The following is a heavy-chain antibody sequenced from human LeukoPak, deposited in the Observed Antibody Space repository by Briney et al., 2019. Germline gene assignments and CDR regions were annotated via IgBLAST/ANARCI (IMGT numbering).Heavy chain of an antibody. J-gene: IGHJ6*03. CDR3: ARVFLEWLLYGPHYYYYYYMDV. V-gene: IGHV1-69*13. CDR1: GGTFSSYA. CDR2: IIPIFGTV. D-gene: IGHD3-3*01. Sequence: ASVKVSCKASGGTFSSYAISWVRQAPGQGLEWMGGIIPIFGTVNYAQKFQGRVTITADESTSTAYMELSSLRSEDTAVYYCARVFLEWLLYGPHYYYYYYMDVWGKGTTVAVSS.